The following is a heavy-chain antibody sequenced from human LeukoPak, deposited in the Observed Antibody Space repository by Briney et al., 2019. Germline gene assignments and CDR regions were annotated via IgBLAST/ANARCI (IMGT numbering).Heavy chain of an antibody. D-gene: IGHD4-11*01. CDR3: ATDYTDYSLDY. Sequence: ASVKVSCKASGYTFTNYDINWVRQATGQGLEWMGWMNPNSGNTGYAQKFQGRVTMTRNISISTAYMELSSRRYEDTAVYYCATDYTDYSLDYWGQGTLVTVSS. CDR2: MNPNSGNT. V-gene: IGHV1-8*01. CDR1: GYTFTNYD. J-gene: IGHJ4*02.